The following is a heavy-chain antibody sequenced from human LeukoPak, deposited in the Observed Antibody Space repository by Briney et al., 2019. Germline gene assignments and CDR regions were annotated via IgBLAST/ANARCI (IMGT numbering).Heavy chain of an antibody. CDR1: GYTFISYD. D-gene: IGHD3-3*01. V-gene: IGHV1-8*03. CDR3: ARGGFLEWLPLDY. Sequence: ASVKVSCKASGYTFISYDINWVRQATGQGLEWMGWMNPNSGNTGYAQKFQGRVTITRNTSISTAYMELSSLRSEDTAVYYRARGGFLEWLPLDYWGQGTLVTVSS. J-gene: IGHJ4*02. CDR2: MNPNSGNT.